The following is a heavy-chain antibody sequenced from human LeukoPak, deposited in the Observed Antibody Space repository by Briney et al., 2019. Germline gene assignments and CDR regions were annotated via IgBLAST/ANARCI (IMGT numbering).Heavy chain of an antibody. J-gene: IGHJ6*03. Sequence: ASVKVSCKASGYTFTSYGISWVRQAPGQGLEWMGWISAYNGNTNYAQKLQGRVTMTTDTSTSTAYMELRSLRSDDTAVYYCARDLRWELLPSYYYYYMDVWGKGTTVTVSS. CDR2: ISAYNGNT. CDR3: ARDLRWELLPSYYYYYMDV. CDR1: GYTFTSYG. V-gene: IGHV1-18*01. D-gene: IGHD1-26*01.